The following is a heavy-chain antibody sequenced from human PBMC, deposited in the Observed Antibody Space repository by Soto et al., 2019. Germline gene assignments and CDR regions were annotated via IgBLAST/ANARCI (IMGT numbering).Heavy chain of an antibody. V-gene: IGHV1-8*01. J-gene: IGHJ4*02. CDR2: MNPGSGET. CDR1: GYTLDRYD. Sequence: QVQLVQSGAEVTKPGASVKVSCKASGYTLDRYDINWVRQATGQGLEWIGWMNPGSGETDYAQNLQDRVTMTRNISINTANIELNSLRFEETAVYYCAPPQRLRCWGQGTPVTVSS. D-gene: IGHD2-2*01. CDR3: APPQRLRC.